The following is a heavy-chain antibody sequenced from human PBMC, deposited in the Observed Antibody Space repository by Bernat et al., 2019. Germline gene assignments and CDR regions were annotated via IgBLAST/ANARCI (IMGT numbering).Heavy chain of an antibody. CDR3: TKGPNHYYDSSGYMYYFDY. V-gene: IGHV3-11*06. CDR2: ISSSSSYT. D-gene: IGHD3-22*01. Sequence: QVQLVESGGGLVKAGGSLRLSCAASGFTFSDYYMSWIRQAPGKGLEWVSYISSSSSYTKYADSVKGRFTISRDNSKNTLFLQMNSLRAEDTAVYYCTKGPNHYYDSSGYMYYFDYWGQGALVTVSS. CDR1: GFTFSDYY. J-gene: IGHJ4*02.